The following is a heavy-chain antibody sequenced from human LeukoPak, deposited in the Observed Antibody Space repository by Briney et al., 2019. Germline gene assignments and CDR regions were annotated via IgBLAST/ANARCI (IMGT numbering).Heavy chain of an antibody. V-gene: IGHV4-34*01. J-gene: IGHJ4*02. Sequence: IPSETLSLTCAVYDGSFSDYYWSWIRQPPGKGLEWIGEINHSGSTNYNPSFKSRVTISVDTSKKQFSLKLSSVTDADTAVYYCAKGARDYYFDYWGQGTLVTVSS. CDR3: AKGARDYYFDY. CDR1: DGSFSDYY. CDR2: INHSGST. D-gene: IGHD3/OR15-3a*01.